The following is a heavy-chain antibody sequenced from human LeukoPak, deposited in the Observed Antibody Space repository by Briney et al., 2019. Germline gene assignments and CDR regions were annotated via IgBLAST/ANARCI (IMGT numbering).Heavy chain of an antibody. V-gene: IGHV1-18*01. CDR1: GYTFTSYG. CDR2: ISAYNGNT. Sequence: ASVKVSCKASGYTFTSYGISWVRQAPGQGLEWMGWISAYNGNTNYAQKLQGRVTMTTDTSTSTAYMELRSLRSDDTAVYYCVRRTRDYYDSSALHYWGQGTLVTVSS. J-gene: IGHJ4*02. D-gene: IGHD3-22*01. CDR3: VRRTRDYYDSSALHY.